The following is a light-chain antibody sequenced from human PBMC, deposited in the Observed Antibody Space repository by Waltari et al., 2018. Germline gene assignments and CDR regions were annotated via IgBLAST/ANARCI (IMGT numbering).Light chain of an antibody. J-gene: IGKJ4*01. CDR2: GAS. V-gene: IGKV3D-15*01. Sequence: EIVMTQSPATLSVSPGERATLSCRASQIVSSTLAWYQQKPGQPPRLLIYGASTRATATPARFSGSGSGTEFTLAISSLQSEDFAVYYCQQYYEWPLTFGGGTKVEIK. CDR1: QIVSST. CDR3: QQYYEWPLT.